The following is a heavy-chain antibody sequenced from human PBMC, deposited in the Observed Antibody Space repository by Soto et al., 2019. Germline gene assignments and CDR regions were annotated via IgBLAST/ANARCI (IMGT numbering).Heavy chain of an antibody. V-gene: IGHV6-1*01. D-gene: IGHD2-2*01. CDR3: AREFSVVVPAATDYYYYGMDV. Sequence: QTLSLTCAISGDSVSSNSAAWNWIRQSPSRGLEWLGRTYYRSKWYNDYAVSVKSRITINPDTSKNQFSLQLNSVTPEDTAVYYCAREFSVVVPAATDYYYYGMDVWGQGTTVTVSS. CDR1: GDSVSSNSAA. CDR2: TYYRSKWYN. J-gene: IGHJ6*02.